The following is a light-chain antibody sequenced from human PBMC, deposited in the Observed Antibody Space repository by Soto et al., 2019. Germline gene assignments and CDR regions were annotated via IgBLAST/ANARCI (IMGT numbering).Light chain of an antibody. Sequence: DGVLTPTPYSLAVSLGERATINCKSSQSVLYSSNNKNYLAWYQQKTGQPPKLLIYWASTRESGVPDRFSGSGSGTDFTLTISSLQAEDVAVYYCQQYYSTPITFGQGTRLEIK. CDR1: QSVLYSSNNKNY. V-gene: IGKV4-1*01. CDR3: QQYYSTPIT. J-gene: IGKJ5*01. CDR2: WAS.